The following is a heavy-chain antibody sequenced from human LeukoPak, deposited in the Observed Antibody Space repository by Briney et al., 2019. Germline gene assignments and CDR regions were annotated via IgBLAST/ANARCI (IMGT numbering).Heavy chain of an antibody. CDR2: IKHDGSEQ. V-gene: IGHV3-7*01. CDR3: KSGGAAPGSFDY. D-gene: IGHD1-26*01. CDR1: GFTFTRFW. J-gene: IGHJ4*02. Sequence: GGSLRLSCAASGFTFTRFWMSWMRQAPGKGLQWVANIKHDGSEQYYVDSVKGRFSISRDNAKNSLLLQMNSLGVEDTAVYYCKSGGAAPGSFDYWGQGALVTVSS.